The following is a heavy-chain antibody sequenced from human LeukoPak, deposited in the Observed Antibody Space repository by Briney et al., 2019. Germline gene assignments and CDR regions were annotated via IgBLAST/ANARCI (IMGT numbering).Heavy chain of an antibody. CDR1: GFSFSSYT. CDR3: ASFVGMDYGDYVDPFDL. V-gene: IGHV3-21*01. Sequence: GGSLRLSRAASGFSFSSYTMHWVRQAPGKGLEWVSSISSSGDYIYYADSVKGRFTISRDNAKKSLYLQMNSLRAEDTAVYYCASFVGMDYGDYVDPFDLWGQGTMVTVSS. J-gene: IGHJ3*01. CDR2: ISSSGDYI. D-gene: IGHD4-17*01.